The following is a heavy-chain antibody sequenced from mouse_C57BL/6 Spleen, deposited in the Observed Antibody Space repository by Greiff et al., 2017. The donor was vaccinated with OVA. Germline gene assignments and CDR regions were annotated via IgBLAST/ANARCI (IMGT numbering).Heavy chain of an antibody. CDR3: ARSSGYHFDY. CDR2: IYPGSGST. J-gene: IGHJ2*01. CDR1: GFTFTSYW. Sequence: QVQLQQSGAELVKPGASVKMSCKASGFTFTSYWITWVKQRPGQGLEWIGDIYPGSGSTNYNEKFKSKATLTVDTSSSTAYMQLSSLTSEDSAVYYCARSSGYHFDYWGQGTTLTVSS. V-gene: IGHV1-55*01. D-gene: IGHD3-2*02.